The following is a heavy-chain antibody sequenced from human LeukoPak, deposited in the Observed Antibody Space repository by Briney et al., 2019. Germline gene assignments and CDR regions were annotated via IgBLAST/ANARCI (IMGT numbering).Heavy chain of an antibody. CDR1: GFTFSRYA. V-gene: IGHV3-64*04. D-gene: IGHD6-19*01. J-gene: IGHJ4*02. CDR3: AKATIAVSGNGIDY. CDR2: INDNGGRT. Sequence: GGSLRLSCSASGFTFSRYAMHWVRQAPGKGQEYGSGINDNGGRTHYGDSVKGRFSISRDNSKNTLYLQMNSLRTDDTAVYYCAKATIAVSGNGIDYWGQGTLVTASS.